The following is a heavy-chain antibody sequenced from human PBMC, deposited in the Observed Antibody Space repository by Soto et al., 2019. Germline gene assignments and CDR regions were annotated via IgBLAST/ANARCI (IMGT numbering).Heavy chain of an antibody. D-gene: IGHD3-10*01. CDR3: AKEMYASGSPFRWFDP. V-gene: IGHV3-23*01. Sequence: PGGSLRLSCAASGFTFSSYTISWVRQAPGKGLEWVSAITGSGGSTYYADSVKGRFTISRDNSKSTLYLQLNSLRAEDTAVYYCAKEMYASGSPFRWFDPWGQGT. J-gene: IGHJ5*02. CDR2: ITGSGGST. CDR1: GFTFSSYT.